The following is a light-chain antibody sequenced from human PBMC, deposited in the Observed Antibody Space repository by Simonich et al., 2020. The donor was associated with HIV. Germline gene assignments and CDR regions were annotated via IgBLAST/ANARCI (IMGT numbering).Light chain of an antibody. J-gene: IGKJ2*01. CDR1: QSVSSN. Sequence: EIVMTQSPATLSVSPGERATLSCRASQSVSSNLAWYQQKPGQAPRLLIYGASSRITGIPDRFSVSGSGTDFTLTISRLEPEDFAVYYCQLYGTSPPRDTFGQGTKLEIK. CDR3: QLYGTSPPRDT. CDR2: GAS. V-gene: IGKV3-20*01.